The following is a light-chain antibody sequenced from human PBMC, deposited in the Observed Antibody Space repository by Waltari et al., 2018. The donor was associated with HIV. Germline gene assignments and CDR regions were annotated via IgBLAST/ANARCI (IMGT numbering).Light chain of an antibody. Sequence: QSALTQPASVSGSPGQSITISCTGTSSDVGGYNYVSWYQQHPGKVPKLMIYDVNNRPAGVANRSSGSKSGNTASLAISGRQAEDEADYYCSSYTSSSTYVFGTGTKVTVL. J-gene: IGLJ1*01. V-gene: IGLV2-14*03. CDR2: DVN. CDR1: SSDVGGYNY. CDR3: SSYTSSSTYV.